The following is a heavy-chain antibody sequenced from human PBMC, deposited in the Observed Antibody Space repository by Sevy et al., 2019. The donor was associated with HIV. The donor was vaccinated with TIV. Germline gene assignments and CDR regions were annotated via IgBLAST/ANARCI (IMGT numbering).Heavy chain of an antibody. CDR3: ARDGGGEFGEPLGY. D-gene: IGHD3-10*01. CDR1: GFTFSSYS. CDR2: ISSSSSYI. J-gene: IGHJ4*02. Sequence: GGSLRLSCAASGFTFSSYSMNWVRQAPGKGLEWVSSISSSSSYIYYADSVKGRFTISRDNAKNSLYLQMNSLRAEDRAVYYCARDGGGEFGEPLGYWGQGTLVTVSS. V-gene: IGHV3-21*01.